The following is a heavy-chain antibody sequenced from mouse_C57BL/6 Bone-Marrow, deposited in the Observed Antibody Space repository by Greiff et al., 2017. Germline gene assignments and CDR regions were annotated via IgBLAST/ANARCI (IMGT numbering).Heavy chain of an antibody. J-gene: IGHJ2*01. CDR1: GYTFTSYW. CDR3: RAGTSY. D-gene: IGHD3-1*01. V-gene: IGHV1-59*01. CDR2: IDPSDSYT. Sequence: QVQLQQPGAELVRPGTSVKLSCKASGYTFTSYWMHWVKQRPGQGLEWIGVIDPSDSYTNYNQKFKGKATLTVDTSSSTAYMQLSSLTSEDSAVYDCRAGTSYWGQGTTLTVSS.